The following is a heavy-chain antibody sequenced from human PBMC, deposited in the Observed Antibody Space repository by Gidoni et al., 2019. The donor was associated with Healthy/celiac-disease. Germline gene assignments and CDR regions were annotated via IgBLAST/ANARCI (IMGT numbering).Heavy chain of an antibody. D-gene: IGHD1-26*01. CDR1: GFTFSSYW. CDR2: INSDGSST. CDR3: AREVRVGAYFDY. J-gene: IGHJ4*02. V-gene: IGHV3-74*01. Sequence: EVQLVESGGGLVQPGGSLRLSCEASGFTFSSYWMHWVRQAPGKGLVWVSRINSDGSSTSYADSVKGRFTISRDNAKNTLYLQMNSLRAEDTAVYYCAREVRVGAYFDYWGQGTLVTVSS.